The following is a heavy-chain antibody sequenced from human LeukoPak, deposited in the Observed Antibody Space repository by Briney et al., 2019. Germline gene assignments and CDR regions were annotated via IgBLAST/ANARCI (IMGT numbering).Heavy chain of an antibody. CDR3: ARTKYSSSSANTLGY. CDR1: GYTLIELS. V-gene: IGHV1-24*01. J-gene: IGHJ4*02. D-gene: IGHD6-6*01. CDR2: FDPEDGET. Sequence: ASVKVSCKVSGYTLIELSMHWVRQAPGKGLEWMGGFDPEDGETIYAQKFQGRVSMTEDTATDTAYMELSSLRSEDTAVYYCARTKYSSSSANTLGYWGQGTLVTVSS.